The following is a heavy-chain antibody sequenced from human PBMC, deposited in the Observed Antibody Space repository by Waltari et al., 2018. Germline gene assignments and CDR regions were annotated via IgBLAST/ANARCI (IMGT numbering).Heavy chain of an antibody. CDR1: GFTFGRSA. D-gene: IGHD1-26*01. Sequence: EVQLMESGGGLVQPGGSLRLSCDASGFTFGRSAMTWVRQVPGKGLEWLSAMSGGGGSTYYADSVQGRFIISRDPSKNTLFLQLNSLRVEDTAVYFCAKTLSDPSVGGLDVWGQGTPVTVSS. CDR2: MSGGGGST. CDR3: AKTLSDPSVGGLDV. J-gene: IGHJ6*02. V-gene: IGHV3-23*01.